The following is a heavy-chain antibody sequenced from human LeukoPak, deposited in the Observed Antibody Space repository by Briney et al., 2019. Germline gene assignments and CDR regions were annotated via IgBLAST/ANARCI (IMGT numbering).Heavy chain of an antibody. CDR2: IKQDGSEK. Sequence: GGSLRLSCAASGFTFSSYWMSWVRQAPGKGLEWVANIKQDGSEKYYVDSVKGRFTISRDNAKNSLYLQINSLRAEDTAVYYCARLTRAAAGTGVGNWFDPWGQGTLVTVSS. CDR3: ARLTRAAAGTGVGNWFDP. J-gene: IGHJ5*02. D-gene: IGHD6-13*01. CDR1: GFTFSSYW. V-gene: IGHV3-7*01.